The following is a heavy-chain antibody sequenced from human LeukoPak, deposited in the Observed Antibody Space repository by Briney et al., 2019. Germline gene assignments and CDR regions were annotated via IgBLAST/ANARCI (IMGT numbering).Heavy chain of an antibody. V-gene: IGHV4-59*01. Sequence: SETLSLTCTVSGGSISSYYWSWIRQPPGKGLEWIGWIYNSGITNYNPSLKSRVTISVDTSKIQFSLKLSSVTAAGTAVYYCAREVRGAFDIWGQGTMVTVSS. D-gene: IGHD2-2*01. CDR1: GGSISSYY. CDR3: AREVRGAFDI. J-gene: IGHJ3*02. CDR2: IYNSGIT.